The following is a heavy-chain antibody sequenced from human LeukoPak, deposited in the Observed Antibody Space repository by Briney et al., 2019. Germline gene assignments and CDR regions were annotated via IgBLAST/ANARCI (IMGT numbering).Heavy chain of an antibody. CDR1: GFTFSSYA. CDR2: IKQDGSEK. V-gene: IGHV3-7*01. CDR3: ARDLVFYYYDSSGYFGAFDI. D-gene: IGHD3-22*01. Sequence: GGSLRLSCAASGFTFSSYAMSWVRQAPGKGLEWVANIKQDGSEKYYVDSVKGRFTLSRDNAKNSLYLQMNSLRAEDTAVYYCARDLVFYYYDSSGYFGAFDIWGQGTMVTVSS. J-gene: IGHJ3*02.